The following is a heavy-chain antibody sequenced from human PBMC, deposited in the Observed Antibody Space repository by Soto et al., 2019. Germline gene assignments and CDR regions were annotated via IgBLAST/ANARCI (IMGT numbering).Heavy chain of an antibody. D-gene: IGHD3-22*01. Sequence: EVQLLESGGGLVQPGGSLRLSCAASGFRFSSYAMSWVRQAPGKGLDWVSTISGSGGGTYYADSVKGRFAISRDNLQNTLYLQMNSLRAEDTAVYYCTKDQVDGYYDTSGSQGYWGQGTLVTVSS. V-gene: IGHV3-23*01. CDR1: GFRFSSYA. J-gene: IGHJ4*02. CDR3: TKDQVDGYYDTSGSQGY. CDR2: ISGSGGGT.